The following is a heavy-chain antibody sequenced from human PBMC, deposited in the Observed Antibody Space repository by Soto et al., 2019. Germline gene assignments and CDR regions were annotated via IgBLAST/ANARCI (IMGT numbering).Heavy chain of an antibody. CDR1: GYTFTSYD. D-gene: IGHD3-3*01. CDR2: MNPNSGNT. V-gene: IGHV1-8*01. Sequence: ASVKVSCKASGYTFTSYDINWVRQATGQGLEWMGWMNPNSGNTGYAQKFQGRVTMTRNTSISTAYMELSSLRSEDTAVYYCARVPILTTIFGVVIPGPNWFDPWGQGTLVTVSS. J-gene: IGHJ5*02. CDR3: ARVPILTTIFGVVIPGPNWFDP.